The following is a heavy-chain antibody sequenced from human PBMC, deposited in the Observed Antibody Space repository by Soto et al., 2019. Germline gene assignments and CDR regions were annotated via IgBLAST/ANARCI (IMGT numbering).Heavy chain of an antibody. D-gene: IGHD6-19*01. CDR1: GFAVSSKY. CDR2: IHGGGTT. V-gene: IGHV3-53*01. J-gene: IGHJ4*02. CDR3: VQTTGWPGFDF. Sequence: EVQLVESGGGLIQPGGSLRLSCAASGFAVSSKYMTWVRQAPGKGLEWVSVIHGGGTTYYADSVKGRFTISRDTSKNTSYLQMTSLRAEDTAVYYCVQTTGWPGFDFWGQGTLVTVSS.